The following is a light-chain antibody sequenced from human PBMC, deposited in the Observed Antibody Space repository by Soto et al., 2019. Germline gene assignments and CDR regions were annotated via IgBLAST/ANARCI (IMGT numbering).Light chain of an antibody. CDR3: ASWDHSLNGHV. CDR1: SSNIASNT. CDR2: SND. V-gene: IGLV1-44*01. J-gene: IGLJ1*01. Sequence: QSVLTQPPSASGTPGQRVTVSCSGSSSNIASNTVNWYQQLPGTAPKLLIYSNDQRPSGVPDRFSASKSGTSASLAISGLQSEDEADYYCASWDHSLNGHVFGTGTKVTVL.